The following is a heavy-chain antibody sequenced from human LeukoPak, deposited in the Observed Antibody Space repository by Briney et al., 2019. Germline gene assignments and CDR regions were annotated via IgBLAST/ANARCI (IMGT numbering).Heavy chain of an antibody. CDR3: ARGRSIVAVLPFDY. J-gene: IGHJ4*02. Sequence: SETLSLTCAVYGGSFSGYYWSWIRQPPGKGLEWIGEINHSRSTNYNPSLKSRVTISVDTSKNQFSLKLSSVTAADTAVYYCARGRSIVAVLPFDYWGQGTLVTVSS. V-gene: IGHV4-34*01. CDR1: GGSFSGYY. CDR2: INHSRST. D-gene: IGHD2-15*01.